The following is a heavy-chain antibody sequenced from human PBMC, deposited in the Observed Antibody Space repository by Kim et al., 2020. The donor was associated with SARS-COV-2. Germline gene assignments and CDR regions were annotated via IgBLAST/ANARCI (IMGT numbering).Heavy chain of an antibody. Sequence: GGSLRLSCAASGFTFSSSWMHWVRQVPGKGLVWVSRISTDGSSTSYADSVKGRFTISRDNAKNTLYLQMNSLSVEDTAVYYCVRSPTVPTSYWGPGTLVT. D-gene: IGHD4-17*01. J-gene: IGHJ4*02. CDR2: ISTDGSST. V-gene: IGHV3-74*01. CDR1: GFTFSSSW. CDR3: VRSPTVPTSY.